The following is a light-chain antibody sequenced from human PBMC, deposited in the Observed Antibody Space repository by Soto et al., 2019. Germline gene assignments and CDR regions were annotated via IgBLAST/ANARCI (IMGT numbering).Light chain of an antibody. Sequence: NHMTQCPSTLSASVGDRVTSTCRASQSISTWLAWYHQKPGKAPNLLIYKASNLESGVPSRFSGSGSGTEFTLTISSLQPDDFATYYCQQYSSYSRTFGQGTNV. CDR1: QSISTW. J-gene: IGKJ1*01. V-gene: IGKV1-5*03. CDR2: KAS. CDR3: QQYSSYSRT.